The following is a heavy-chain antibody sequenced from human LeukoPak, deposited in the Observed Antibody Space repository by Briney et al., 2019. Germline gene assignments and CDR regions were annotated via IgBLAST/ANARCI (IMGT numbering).Heavy chain of an antibody. D-gene: IGHD6-13*01. CDR1: GYTFTSYG. CDR2: ISAYNGNT. CDR3: ARDLVLDSSSWLGDY. V-gene: IGHV1-18*01. Sequence: ASVKVSCKASGYTFTSYGINWVRQAPGQGLEWMGWISAYNGNTNYAQKLQGRVTMTTDTSTSTAYMELRSLRSDDTAVYYCARDLVLDSSSWLGDYWGQGTLVTVSS. J-gene: IGHJ4*02.